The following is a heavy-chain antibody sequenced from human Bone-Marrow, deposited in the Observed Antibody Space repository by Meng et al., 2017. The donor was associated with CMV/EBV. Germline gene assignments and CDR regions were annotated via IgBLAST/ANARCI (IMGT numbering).Heavy chain of an antibody. Sequence: GGSLRLSCAASGFTFSSYAMHWVRQAPGKGLEWVAVISYDGSNKYYADSVKGRFTISRDNSKNTLYLQMNSLRAEDTAVYYCAREYSGSYPYYYYGMDVWGQGTMVTVSS. CDR1: GFTFSSYA. J-gene: IGHJ6*02. CDR3: AREYSGSYPYYYYGMDV. CDR2: ISYDGSNK. V-gene: IGHV3-30*04. D-gene: IGHD1-26*01.